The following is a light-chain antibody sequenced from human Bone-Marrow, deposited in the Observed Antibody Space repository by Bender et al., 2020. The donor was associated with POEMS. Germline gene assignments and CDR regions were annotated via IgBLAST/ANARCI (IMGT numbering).Light chain of an antibody. CDR1: SSNIRTNS. V-gene: IGLV1-44*01. CDR2: INN. J-gene: IGLJ3*02. CDR3: AAWEDGLNGWV. Sequence: QSVLTPPTSTSGTPGQRVTNSCFGSSSNIRTNSVNWYQELPGTAPKPLIYINNQRPSGGPDRFSGSQSGTSASLAISGRQSEDEADYYCAAWEDGLNGWVFGGGTKLTVL.